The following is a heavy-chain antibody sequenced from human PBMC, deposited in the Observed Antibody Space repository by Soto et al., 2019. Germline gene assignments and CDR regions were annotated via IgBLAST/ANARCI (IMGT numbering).Heavy chain of an antibody. J-gene: IGHJ3*02. CDR3: ARGVSTAESYYEYVWGSYRYTSRALDI. Sequence: GASVKVSCKGSGYTFTSYGISWVRQAPGQGLAWMGLISAYYGNTNYAQKLQGRVTMTTDTSTSTAYTEQRSLRSDDTAVYYCARGVSTAESYYEYVWGSYRYTSRALDIWGQGTMVTVSS. CDR2: ISAYYGNT. V-gene: IGHV1-18*04. D-gene: IGHD3-16*02. CDR1: GYTFTSYG.